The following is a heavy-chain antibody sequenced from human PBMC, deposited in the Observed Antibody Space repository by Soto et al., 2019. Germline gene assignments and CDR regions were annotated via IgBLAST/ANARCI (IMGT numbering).Heavy chain of an antibody. V-gene: IGHV6-1*01. CDR3: VRYSVTDDTFDI. Sequence: QVQLQQSGPGLVKPSQTLSLTCAISGDSVSSNTAAWNWIRLSPSRGLEWLGRTYYRSKGYNDYAVSVKRRIIIIAETSKNQLPLQLESVTPEDEAVYYCVRYSVTDDTFDIWGQGTMLTVSS. CDR1: GDSVSSNTAA. CDR2: TYYRSKGYN. J-gene: IGHJ3*02. D-gene: IGHD2-21*02.